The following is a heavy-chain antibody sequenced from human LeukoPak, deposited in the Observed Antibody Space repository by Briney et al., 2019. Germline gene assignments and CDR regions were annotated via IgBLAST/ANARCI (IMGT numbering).Heavy chain of an antibody. CDR1: GFTFSSYA. CDR2: INGGGSST. CDR3: AKRGYYYGSGSYLQSYYYMDV. Sequence: GGSLRLSCAASGFTFSSYAMNWVRQAPGKGLEWVSAINGGGSSTHYADSVKGRFTISRDNSKNTLYLKMNSLRAEDTAVYYCAKRGYYYGSGSYLQSYYYMDVWGKGTTVTVSS. V-gene: IGHV3-23*01. J-gene: IGHJ6*03. D-gene: IGHD3-10*01.